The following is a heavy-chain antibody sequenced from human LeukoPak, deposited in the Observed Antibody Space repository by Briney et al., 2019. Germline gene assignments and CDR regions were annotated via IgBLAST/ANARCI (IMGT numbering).Heavy chain of an antibody. D-gene: IGHD3-16*02. J-gene: IGHJ4*02. Sequence: SVKDRFAISRDNAKNSLSLQMITLRAEDTAVYYCARTIVWGTYRYPGPCDYWGRGTLVTVSS. CDR3: ARTIVWGTYRYPGPCDY. V-gene: IGHV3-21*01.